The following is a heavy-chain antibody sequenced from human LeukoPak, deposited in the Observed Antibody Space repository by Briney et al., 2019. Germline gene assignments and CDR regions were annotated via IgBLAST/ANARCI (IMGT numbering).Heavy chain of an antibody. V-gene: IGHV3-9*01. CDR3: ARGDYGDPRDYYYFGMDV. D-gene: IGHD4-17*01. CDR2: ITWDSGIT. CDR1: GFTFDDHD. J-gene: IGHJ6*02. Sequence: QAGGSLRLSCAASGFTFDDHDMHWVRQAPGKGLEWVSGITWDSGITAYADSVKGRFTISRDNAKNSLYLQMNSLRAEDTAVYYCARGDYGDPRDYYYFGMDVWGQGTTVTVSS.